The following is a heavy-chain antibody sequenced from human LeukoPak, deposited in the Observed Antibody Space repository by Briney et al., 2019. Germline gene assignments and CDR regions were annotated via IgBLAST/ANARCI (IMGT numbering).Heavy chain of an antibody. CDR3: ARCGSSSTSCSPAY. Sequence: SVKVSCKASGGTFSSYAISWVRQAPGQGLEWMGRIIPIFGTANYAQKFQGRVTITTDESTSTAYMELSSLRSEDTAVYYFARCGSSSTSCSPAYWGQGTLVTVSS. J-gene: IGHJ4*02. V-gene: IGHV1-69*05. D-gene: IGHD2-2*01. CDR2: IIPIFGTA. CDR1: GGTFSSYA.